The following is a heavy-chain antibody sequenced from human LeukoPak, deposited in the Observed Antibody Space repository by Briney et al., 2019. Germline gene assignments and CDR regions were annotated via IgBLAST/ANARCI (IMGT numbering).Heavy chain of an antibody. CDR3: ARDTSNYINWFDP. V-gene: IGHV3-21*01. CDR2: ISSSSSYI. Sequence: GGSLRLSCAASGFTFSSNAMSWVRQAPGKGLEWVSSISSSSSYIYYADSVKGRFTISRDNAKNSLYLQMNSLRAEDTAVYYCARDTSNYINWFDPWGQGTLVTVSS. D-gene: IGHD4-11*01. J-gene: IGHJ5*02. CDR1: GFTFSSNA.